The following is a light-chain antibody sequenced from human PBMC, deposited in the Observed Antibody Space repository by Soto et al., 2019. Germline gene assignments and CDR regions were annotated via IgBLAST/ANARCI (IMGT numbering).Light chain of an antibody. CDR2: AAS. Sequence: IRMTKSPSSVSATIEDRVTITCRASQNISKYLNWYQQKLGKAPKLLIYAASSLQSGVPSRFSGSGSGTDFTLTISSLQPEDFATYYCQQIYSTLTWTFGQGTKVDI. V-gene: IGKV1-39*01. CDR3: QQIYSTLTWT. J-gene: IGKJ1*01. CDR1: QNISKY.